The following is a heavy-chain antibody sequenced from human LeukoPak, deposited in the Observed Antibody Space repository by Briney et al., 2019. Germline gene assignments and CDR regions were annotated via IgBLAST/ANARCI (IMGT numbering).Heavy chain of an antibody. CDR1: GFTFSSYW. D-gene: IGHD3-3*01. CDR3: ARDATVILRFLAY. J-gene: IGHJ4*02. V-gene: IGHV3-74*01. Sequence: GGSLRLSCAASGFTFSSYWMHWVRQAPGKGLVWVSRINSDGSSTSYADSVKGRFTISRDNAKNTLYLQMNSLRAEDTAVHYCARDATVILRFLAYWGQGTLVTVSS. CDR2: INSDGSST.